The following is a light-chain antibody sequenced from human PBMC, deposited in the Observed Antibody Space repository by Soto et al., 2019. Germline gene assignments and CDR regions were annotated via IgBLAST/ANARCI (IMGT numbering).Light chain of an antibody. CDR1: SSDVGGYDY. CDR3: CSYAGGHISFV. CDR2: DVS. Sequence: QSVLTQPRSVSGSPGQSVTISCTGTSSDVGGYDYVSWYRQHPGKAPKLMIYDVSERPSGVPDRFSGSKSGNTASLTISGLQADDEADYYCCSYAGGHISFVFGAGTKVTVL. V-gene: IGLV2-11*01. J-gene: IGLJ1*01.